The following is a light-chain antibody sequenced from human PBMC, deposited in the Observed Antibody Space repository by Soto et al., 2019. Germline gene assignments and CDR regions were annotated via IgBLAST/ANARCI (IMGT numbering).Light chain of an antibody. J-gene: IGKJ1*01. CDR2: KAS. CDR1: QTISSW. CDR3: QHYNSYSEA. Sequence: DIQMTQSPSTLSGSVGDRVTITCRASQTISSWLAWYQQKPGKAPKLLIYKASTLKSGVPSSFSGSGSGTEFSPTISSLQPDDFATDYCQHYNSYSEAFGQGTKVDIK. V-gene: IGKV1-5*03.